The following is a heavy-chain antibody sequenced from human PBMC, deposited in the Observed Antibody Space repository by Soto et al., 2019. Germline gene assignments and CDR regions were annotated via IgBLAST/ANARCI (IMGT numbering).Heavy chain of an antibody. Sequence: SETLSLTCAVYGGSFSGYYWSWIRQPPGKGLEWIGEINHSGSTNYNPSLKSRVTISVDTSKNQFSLKLSSVTAADTAVYYCARLIAPRGGGTIIGYYYYYYMDVWGKGTTVTVSS. J-gene: IGHJ6*03. CDR2: INHSGST. CDR3: ARLIAPRGGGTIIGYYYYYYMDV. V-gene: IGHV4-34*01. D-gene: IGHD2-15*01. CDR1: GGSFSGYY.